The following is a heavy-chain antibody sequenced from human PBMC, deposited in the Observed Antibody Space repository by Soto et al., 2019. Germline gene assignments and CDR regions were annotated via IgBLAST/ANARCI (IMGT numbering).Heavy chain of an antibody. Sequence: PXGSLLLPCAASGFSFSSYEMNWVRQAPGKGLEWVSYISDGGGAIHYADSVKVRFTISRDNSKNTLYLQMNSLRAEDTAVYYCARGYYYDSSVLRGYFDYWGQGTLVTVSS. V-gene: IGHV3-48*03. J-gene: IGHJ4*02. CDR1: GFSFSSYE. CDR2: ISDGGGAI. CDR3: ARGYYYDSSVLRGYFDY. D-gene: IGHD3-22*01.